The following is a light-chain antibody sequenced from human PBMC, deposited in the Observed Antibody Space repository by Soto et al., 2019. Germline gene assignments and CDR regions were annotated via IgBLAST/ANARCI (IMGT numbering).Light chain of an antibody. Sequence: DFVLTQSPDSLAVSLGERATINCRSSQTLLSSSDNQNYLAWSRQRPGQPPELLVYWASTRESGVPDRFSGSGSGTDFTLTISSLHADDVAVYDCHQSFSTPLTFGGGTKLEI. CDR2: WAS. V-gene: IGKV4-1*01. J-gene: IGKJ4*01. CDR1: QTLLSSSDNQNY. CDR3: HQSFSTPLT.